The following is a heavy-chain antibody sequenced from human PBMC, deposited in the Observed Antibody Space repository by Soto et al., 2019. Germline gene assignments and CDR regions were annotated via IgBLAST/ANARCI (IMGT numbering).Heavy chain of an antibody. Sequence: PSETLSLTCSVSGVSVVYYYWNWIRQPPGTGLEWIGLIYYTGITSYNPSLDSRVTITIATSKNQVSLRLGSVTAAATAVYYCASLPARQYFHGVDVWGQGTTVTVSS. CDR2: IYYTGIT. V-gene: IGHV4-59*02. D-gene: IGHD2-2*01. CDR1: GVSVVYYY. J-gene: IGHJ6*02. CDR3: ASLPARQYFHGVDV.